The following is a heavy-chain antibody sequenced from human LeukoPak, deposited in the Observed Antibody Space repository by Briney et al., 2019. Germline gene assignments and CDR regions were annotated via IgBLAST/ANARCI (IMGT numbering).Heavy chain of an antibody. Sequence: PGGSLRLSCAASGFTFSSYAMSWVRQAPGKGLEWVSTISKIVGSTYYTDSVKGRFTISRDNSKNTLYLQMNSLGAEDTAVYYCAKRDSSGYYYFDFWGQGTLVTVSS. D-gene: IGHD6-19*01. CDR2: ISKIVGST. V-gene: IGHV3-23*01. CDR1: GFTFSSYA. CDR3: AKRDSSGYYYFDF. J-gene: IGHJ4*02.